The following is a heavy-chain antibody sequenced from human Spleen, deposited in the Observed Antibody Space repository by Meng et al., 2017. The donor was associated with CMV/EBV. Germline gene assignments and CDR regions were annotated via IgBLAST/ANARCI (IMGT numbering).Heavy chain of an antibody. J-gene: IGHJ5*02. V-gene: IGHV2-5*02. CDR3: AHYGDPNWFDP. CDR2: IHWDDDK. Sequence: QSPLQEPGPTLVKPPQTLTRTCSLSGFSLSTSGVGVGWLRQPPGKALEWLALIHWDDDKRYSPSLKSRLTITKDTSKNQVVLTMTNMDPVDTATYYCAHYGDPNWFDPWGQGTLVTVSS. D-gene: IGHD4-17*01. CDR1: GFSLSTSGVG.